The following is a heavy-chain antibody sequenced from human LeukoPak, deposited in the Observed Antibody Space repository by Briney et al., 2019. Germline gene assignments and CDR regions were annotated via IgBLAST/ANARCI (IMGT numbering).Heavy chain of an antibody. CDR3: ARGGYYYDSSGYFGGWFEP. J-gene: IGHJ5*02. V-gene: IGHV3-30-3*01. Sequence: GGSLRLSCAASGFTFSSYAMHWVRQAPGKGLEWVAVISYDGSNKYYADSVKGRFTISRDNSKNTLYLQMNSLRAEDTAVYYCARGGYYYDSSGYFGGWFEPWGQGTLVTVSS. D-gene: IGHD3-22*01. CDR2: ISYDGSNK. CDR1: GFTFSSYA.